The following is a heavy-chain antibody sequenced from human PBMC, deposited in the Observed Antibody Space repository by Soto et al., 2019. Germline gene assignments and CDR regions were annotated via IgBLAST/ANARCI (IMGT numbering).Heavy chain of an antibody. V-gene: IGHV2-5*02. Sequence: QITLKESGPPLVKPTQTLTLTCTFSGFSLSTSGVGVGWIRQPPGKALEWLALIYWDDDKRYSPSLKSRLTIXKXXSKHHVGLTMTNMDPVDTATYYCAHSTRDGYNFLYWGQGTLVTVSS. CDR1: GFSLSTSGVG. CDR2: IYWDDDK. D-gene: IGHD5-12*01. J-gene: IGHJ4*02. CDR3: AHSTRDGYNFLY.